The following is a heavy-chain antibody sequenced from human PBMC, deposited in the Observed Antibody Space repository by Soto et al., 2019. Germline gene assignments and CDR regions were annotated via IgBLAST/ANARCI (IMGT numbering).Heavy chain of an antibody. J-gene: IGHJ4*02. CDR2: IYYSGST. D-gene: IGHD3-22*01. V-gene: IGHV4-30-4*01. CDR1: SDSISSGDYY. Sequence: SETLSLTRTFSSDSISSGDYYWCWIRQPPGKGLEWIGYIYYSGSTYYNPSLKSRVTISVDTSKNQFSLKLSSVTAADTAVYYCASDSSGYYGDDYWGQGTLVTVSS. CDR3: ASDSSGYYGDDY.